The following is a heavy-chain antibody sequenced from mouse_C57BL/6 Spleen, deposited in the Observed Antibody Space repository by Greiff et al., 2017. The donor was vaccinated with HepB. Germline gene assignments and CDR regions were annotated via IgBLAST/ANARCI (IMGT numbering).Heavy chain of an antibody. D-gene: IGHD2-10*02. CDR2: IDPSDSYT. CDR1: GYTFTSYW. CDR3: ARRGLGYGNYDYAMDY. V-gene: IGHV1-50*01. Sequence: QVQLQQSGAELVKPGASVKLSCKASGYTFTSYWMQWVKQRPGQGLEWIGEIDPSDSYTNYNQKFKGKATLTVDTSSSTAYMQLSSLTSEDSAVYYCARRGLGYGNYDYAMDYWGQGTSVTVSS. J-gene: IGHJ4*01.